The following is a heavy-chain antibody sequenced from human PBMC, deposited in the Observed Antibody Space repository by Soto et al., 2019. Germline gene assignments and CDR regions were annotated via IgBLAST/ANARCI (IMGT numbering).Heavy chain of an antibody. Sequence: ASVKVSCKASGGTFSSNTISWVRQAPGQGLEWMGRIIPILGIANYAQKFQGRVTITADKSTSTAYMELSSLRSEDTAVYYCARDLLLHDYSNYYFDYWGQGTLVTVS. CDR3: ARDLLLHDYSNYYFDY. CDR2: IIPILGIA. J-gene: IGHJ4*02. CDR1: GGTFSSNT. D-gene: IGHD4-4*01. V-gene: IGHV1-69*04.